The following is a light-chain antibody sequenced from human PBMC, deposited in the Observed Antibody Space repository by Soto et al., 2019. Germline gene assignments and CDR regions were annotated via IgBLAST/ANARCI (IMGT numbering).Light chain of an antibody. J-gene: IGKJ2*01. CDR1: QSVSSN. Sequence: EIVMTQSPATLSVSPGERATLSCRASQSVSSNLAWYQQKPGQAPRLLIYGASTRTTDIPARFSGSGSGTEFTLTIGSLQSEDFAVYYCQHYNNWPYTFGQGTELEIK. CDR2: GAS. V-gene: IGKV3-15*01. CDR3: QHYNNWPYT.